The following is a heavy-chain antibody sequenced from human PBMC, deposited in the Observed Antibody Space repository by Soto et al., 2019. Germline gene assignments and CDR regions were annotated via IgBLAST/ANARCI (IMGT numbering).Heavy chain of an antibody. J-gene: IGHJ4*02. CDR3: GRVVTAGTQTPYYFDY. CDR1: GGSFSGYY. D-gene: IGHD1-1*01. CDR2: INHSGST. Sequence: SETLSLTCAVYGGSFSGYYWSWIRQPPGKGLEWIGEINHSGSTNYNPSLKSRVTISVDTSKNQFSLKLSSVTAADTAVYYCGRVVTAGTQTPYYFDYWGQGTLVTVSS. V-gene: IGHV4-34*01.